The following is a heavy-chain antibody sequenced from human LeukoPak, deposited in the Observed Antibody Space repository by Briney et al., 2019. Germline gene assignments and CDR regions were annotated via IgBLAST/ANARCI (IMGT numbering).Heavy chain of an antibody. V-gene: IGHV3-33*01. Sequence: GRSLRLSCAASGFTFSSYGMHWVRQAPGKGLEWVAVIWYDGSLQYYADSVKGRFTISRDSSKKTVDLQMNSLRAEDTAVYYCARGTGSNHNNFDSWGQGTLVTVSS. CDR3: ARGTGSNHNNFDS. D-gene: IGHD3/OR15-3a*01. J-gene: IGHJ4*02. CDR2: IWYDGSLQ. CDR1: GFTFSSYG.